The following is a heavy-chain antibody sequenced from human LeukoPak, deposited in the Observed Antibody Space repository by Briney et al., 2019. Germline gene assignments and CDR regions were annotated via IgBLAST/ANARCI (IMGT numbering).Heavy chain of an antibody. CDR3: ARAYDSSGYSQLETYYFDY. CDR2: ISAYNGNT. J-gene: IGHJ4*02. CDR1: GYTFTSYG. V-gene: IGHV1-18*01. D-gene: IGHD3-22*01. Sequence: GASVKVSCKASGYTFTSYGISWVRQAPGQGLEWMGWISAYNGNTNYAQKLQGRVTMTTDTSTSTAYMELRSLRSDDTAVYYCARAYDSSGYSQLETYYFDYWGQGALVTVSS.